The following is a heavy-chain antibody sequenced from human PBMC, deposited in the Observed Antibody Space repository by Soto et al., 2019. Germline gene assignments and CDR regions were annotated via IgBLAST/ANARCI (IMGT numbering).Heavy chain of an antibody. V-gene: IGHV1-69*01. J-gene: IGHJ4*02. CDR1: GGTFSGYA. CDR3: ATHSLGTSSPPYFDN. D-gene: IGHD2-15*01. Sequence: SGAEVKKPGSSVKVSCQASGGTFSGYALTWVRQAPGQGLEWMGEFVPLFGSTNYAQKFAGRITIIADESTSTGYMELSTLRSEDTAVYYCATHSLGTSSPPYFDNWGQGTLVTVSS. CDR2: FVPLFGST.